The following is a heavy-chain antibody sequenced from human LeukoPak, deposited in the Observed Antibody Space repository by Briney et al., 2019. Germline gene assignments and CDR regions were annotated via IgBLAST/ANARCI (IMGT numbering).Heavy chain of an antibody. Sequence: GGSLRLSCAASGFTFSSYGMHWVRQAPGKGLEWVAFIRYDGSNKYYADSVKGRFTISRDNSKNTLYLQMNSLRAGDTAVYYCAKGSELVVITRDHYMAVWGKGTTVTISS. J-gene: IGHJ6*03. D-gene: IGHD3-22*01. CDR2: IRYDGSNK. V-gene: IGHV3-30*02. CDR3: AKGSELVVITRDHYMAV. CDR1: GFTFSSYG.